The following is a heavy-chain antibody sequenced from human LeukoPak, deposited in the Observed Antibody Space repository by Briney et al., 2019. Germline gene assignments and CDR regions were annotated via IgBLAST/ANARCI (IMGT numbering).Heavy chain of an antibody. J-gene: IGHJ4*02. Sequence: VASVKVSCKASGYTFTSYGISWVRQAPGQGLDWMGWISAYNAYTNYAQKLQGRVTMTTDTSTSTAYMELRSLRSDDTAVYYCARDRSTVTTFVDYWGQGTLVTVSS. D-gene: IGHD4-17*01. CDR2: ISAYNAYT. CDR3: ARDRSTVTTFVDY. CDR1: GYTFTSYG. V-gene: IGHV1-18*01.